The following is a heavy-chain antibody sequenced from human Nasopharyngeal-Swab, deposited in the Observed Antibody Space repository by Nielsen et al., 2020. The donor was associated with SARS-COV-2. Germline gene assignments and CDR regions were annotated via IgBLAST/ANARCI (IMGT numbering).Heavy chain of an antibody. CDR2: ISYDGSNK. D-gene: IGHD6-13*01. J-gene: IGHJ4*02. V-gene: IGHV3-30*18. Sequence: GESLKISCAASGFTFSSYGMHWVRQAPGKGLGWVAVISYDGSNKYYADSVKGRFTISRDNSKNTLYLQMNNLRAEDTAVYYCAKDRGSSWYITPDVYFDYWGQGTLVTVSS. CDR3: AKDRGSSWYITPDVYFDY. CDR1: GFTFSSYG.